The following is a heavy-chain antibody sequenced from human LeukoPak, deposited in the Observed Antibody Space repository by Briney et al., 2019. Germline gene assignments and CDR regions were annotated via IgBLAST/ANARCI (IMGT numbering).Heavy chain of an antibody. J-gene: IGHJ4*02. V-gene: IGHV3-48*03. CDR3: ARDNYDTGGYYFD. CDR2: ISSGGDTT. CDR1: GFTFSSYE. Sequence: PGGSLRLSCAASGFTFSSYEMNWVRQAPGKGLDWVSYISSGGDTTYYADSVKGRFTISRDNAKNSLYLQMNSLRAEDTAVYYCARDNYDTGGYYFDWGQGTLVTVSS. D-gene: IGHD3-22*01.